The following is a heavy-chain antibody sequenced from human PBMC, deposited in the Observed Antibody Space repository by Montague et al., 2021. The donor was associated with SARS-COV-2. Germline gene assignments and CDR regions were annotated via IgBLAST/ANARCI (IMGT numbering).Heavy chain of an antibody. Sequence: SETRSLTCIVSGGSISSSSHYWGWTRQPPGKGLEWVGRIYYSGSTYYNPSLKSRVTISVDTSKNQFSLKLSSVTAADTAVYYCARDQGYNWNYYYYYGMDVWGQGTTVTVSS. J-gene: IGHJ6*02. CDR1: GGSISSSSHY. D-gene: IGHD1-20*01. CDR2: IYYSGST. CDR3: ARDQGYNWNYYYYYGMDV. V-gene: IGHV4-39*07.